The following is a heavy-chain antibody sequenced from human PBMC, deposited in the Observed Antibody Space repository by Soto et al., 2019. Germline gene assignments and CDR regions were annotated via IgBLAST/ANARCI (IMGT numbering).Heavy chain of an antibody. CDR2: ISGSGGST. J-gene: IGHJ4*02. CDR3: AKERLRNDDYGVNFDY. V-gene: IGHV3-23*01. Sequence: EVQLLESGGGLVQPGGSLRLSCAASGFTFSSYAMSWVRQAPGKGLEWVSAISGSGGSTYYADSVKGRFTISRDNSKNTLYLQMNSLRAEDTAVYYCAKERLRNDDYGVNFDYWGQGTLVTVSS. CDR1: GFTFSSYA. D-gene: IGHD4-17*01.